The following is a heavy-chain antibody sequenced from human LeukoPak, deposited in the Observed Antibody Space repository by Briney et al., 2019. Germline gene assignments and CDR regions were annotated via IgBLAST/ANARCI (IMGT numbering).Heavy chain of an antibody. CDR2: IIPIFGIA. D-gene: IGHD2-15*01. CDR1: GGTFSSYA. J-gene: IGHJ4*02. V-gene: IGHV1-69*04. CDR3: LRGGGRSYCDY. Sequence: SVKVSCKASGGTFSSYAISWVRQAPGQGLEWMGRIIPIFGIANYAQKFQGRVTITADKSTSTAYMELSSLRSDDTAVYFCLRGGGRSYCDYWGQGTPVTVSS.